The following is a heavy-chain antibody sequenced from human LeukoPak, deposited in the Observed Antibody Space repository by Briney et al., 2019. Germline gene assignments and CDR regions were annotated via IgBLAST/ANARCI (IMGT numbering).Heavy chain of an antibody. CDR2: ITSSSDI. J-gene: IGHJ4*02. V-gene: IGHV3-21*01. CDR1: GFSFSSYA. Sequence: GGSLRLSCAASGFSFSSYAMNWVRRARGKGLEWVSSITSSSDIYYADSVKGRFTISRDNAKNSLYLEMNSLGAEDTAVYYCARQFGGSYGYWGQGTLVTVSS. D-gene: IGHD1-26*01. CDR3: ARQFGGSYGY.